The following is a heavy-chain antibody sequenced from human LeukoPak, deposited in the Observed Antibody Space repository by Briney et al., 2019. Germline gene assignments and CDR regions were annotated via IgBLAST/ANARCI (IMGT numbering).Heavy chain of an antibody. CDR1: GGSISSSSYY. Sequence: SETLSLTRTVSGGSISSSSYYWGWIRQPPGKGLERIGSIYYSGSTYYNPSLKSRVTISVDTSKNQFSLKLSSVTAADTAVYYCARATCSSTSCYYAFDIWGQGTMVTVSS. CDR3: ARATCSSTSCYYAFDI. V-gene: IGHV4-39*01. CDR2: IYYSGST. J-gene: IGHJ3*02. D-gene: IGHD2-2*01.